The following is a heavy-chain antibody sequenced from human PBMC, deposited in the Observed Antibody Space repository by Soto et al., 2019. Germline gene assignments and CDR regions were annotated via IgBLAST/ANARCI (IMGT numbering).Heavy chain of an antibody. CDR2: IYYSGST. CDR3: ARVWIVGGTMWFDP. CDR1: GGSISSYY. Sequence: SETLSLTCTVSGGSISSYYWSWIRQPPGKGLEWIGYIYYSGSTNYNPSLKSRVTISVDTSKNQFSLKLSSVTAADTAVYYCARVWIVGGTMWFDPWGQGTLVTVSS. J-gene: IGHJ5*02. D-gene: IGHD1-26*01. V-gene: IGHV4-59*01.